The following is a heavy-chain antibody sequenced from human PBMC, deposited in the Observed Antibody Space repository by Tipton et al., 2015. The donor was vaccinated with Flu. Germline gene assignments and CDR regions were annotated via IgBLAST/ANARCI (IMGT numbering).Heavy chain of an antibody. D-gene: IGHD6-6*01. CDR1: GGSFSGYY. J-gene: IGHJ4*02. CDR2: INHSGST. CDR3: ARGELRSYIAARLGFDY. Sequence: TLSLTCAVYGGSFSGYYWSWIRQPPGKGLEWIGEINHSGSTNYNPSLKSRVTISVDTSKNQLSLKLSSVTAADTAVYYCARGELRSYIAARLGFDYWGQGTLVTVSS. V-gene: IGHV4-34*01.